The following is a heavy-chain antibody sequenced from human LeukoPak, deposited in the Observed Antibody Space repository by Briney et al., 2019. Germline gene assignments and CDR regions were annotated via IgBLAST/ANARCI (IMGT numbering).Heavy chain of an antibody. CDR1: GGSISSYY. CDR3: ARDFYGDYGIGSDY. D-gene: IGHD4-17*01. V-gene: IGHV4-59*01. Sequence: PSETLSLTCTVSGGSISSYYWSWIRQPPGKGLEWIGYIYYSGSTNYNPSLKSRVTISVDTSKNQFSLKLSSVTAADTAVYYCARDFYGDYGIGSDYWGQGTLVTVSS. CDR2: IYYSGST. J-gene: IGHJ4*02.